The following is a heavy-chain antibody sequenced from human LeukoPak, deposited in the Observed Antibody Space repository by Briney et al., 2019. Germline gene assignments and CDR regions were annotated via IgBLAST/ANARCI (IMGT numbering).Heavy chain of an antibody. CDR3: ARSPPYGSGVDY. Sequence: GGSLRLSCAASGFTVSSNYMSWVRQAPGKGLEWVSVIYSGGSTYYADSVKGRFTISRDSSKNTLYLQMNSLRAEDTAVYYCARSPPYGSGVDYWGQGTLVTVSS. CDR1: GFTVSSNY. V-gene: IGHV3-53*01. CDR2: IYSGGST. D-gene: IGHD3-10*01. J-gene: IGHJ4*02.